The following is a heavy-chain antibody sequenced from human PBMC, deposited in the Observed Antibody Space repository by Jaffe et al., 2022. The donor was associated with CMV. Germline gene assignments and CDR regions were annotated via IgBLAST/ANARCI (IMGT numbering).Heavy chain of an antibody. CDR2: IYYDGTT. J-gene: IGHJ4*02. Sequence: QVQLQGSGPGLVKPSETLSLTCTVSGGSIRSYYWSWIRQPPGKGLEWIGYIYYDGTTNYNPSLKSRVSISVDTSKNQFSLRLTSVTAADTAVYYCARGGDSRGYHPIGYWGQGTLVTVSS. V-gene: IGHV4-59*01. D-gene: IGHD3-22*01. CDR1: GGSIRSYY. CDR3: ARGGDSRGYHPIGY.